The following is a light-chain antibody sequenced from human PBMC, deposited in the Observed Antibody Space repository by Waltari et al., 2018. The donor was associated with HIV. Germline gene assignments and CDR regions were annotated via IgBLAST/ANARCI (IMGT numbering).Light chain of an antibody. CDR3: QQAHSLPWT. CDR2: ASS. V-gene: IGKV1-12*01. J-gene: IGKJ1*01. Sequence: DIQMTQSPSLVSASVGDRVTITCRTSQSISTWLSRYQQKPGTAPTLLIFASSTLHSGIPGRFSGSRSGTNFTLSISNIQPDYFAIYHCQQAHSLPWTFGQGTKVE. CDR1: QSISTW.